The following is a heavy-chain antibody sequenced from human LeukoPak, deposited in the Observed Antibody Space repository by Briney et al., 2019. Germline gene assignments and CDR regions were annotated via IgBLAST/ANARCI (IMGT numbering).Heavy chain of an antibody. J-gene: IGHJ4*02. CDR3: ARHRGDIVVVPAAIDY. V-gene: IGHV4-39*01. Sequence: SETLSLTCTVSGGSISSSSYYWGWIRQPPGKGLEWIGSIYYSGSTYYNPSLKSRVTISVDTSKNQFSLKLSSVTAADTAVYYCARHRGDIVVVPAAIDYWGREPWSPSPQ. D-gene: IGHD2-2*02. CDR1: GGSISSSSYY. CDR2: IYYSGST.